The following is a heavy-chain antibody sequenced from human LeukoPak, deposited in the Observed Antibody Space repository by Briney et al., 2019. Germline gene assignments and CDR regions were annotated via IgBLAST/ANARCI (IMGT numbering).Heavy chain of an antibody. J-gene: IGHJ5*02. CDR2: INHSGST. Sequence: GSLRLSCAASGFTFSSYWMSWVRQPPGKGLEWIGEINHSGSTNYNPSLKSRVTISVDTSKNQFSLKLSSVTAADTAVYYCARVRNYDFWSGYYSLIGWFDPWGQGTLVTVSS. CDR1: GFTFSSYW. CDR3: ARVRNYDFWSGYYSLIGWFDP. V-gene: IGHV4-34*01. D-gene: IGHD3-3*01.